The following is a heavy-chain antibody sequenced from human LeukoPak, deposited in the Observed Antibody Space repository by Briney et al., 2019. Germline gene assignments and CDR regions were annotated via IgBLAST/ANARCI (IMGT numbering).Heavy chain of an antibody. CDR2: ISSSSSYI. D-gene: IGHD2-8*01. V-gene: IGHV3-21*04. CDR1: GFTFSSYS. Sequence: KPGGSLRLSCAASGFTFSSYSMNWVRQAPGRGLEWVSSISSSSSYIYYADSVKGRFTISRDNSRNTLYLQMNSLRADDTAVYYCAKEGHKHGIPYFDCWGQGALVTVSS. J-gene: IGHJ4*02. CDR3: AKEGHKHGIPYFDC.